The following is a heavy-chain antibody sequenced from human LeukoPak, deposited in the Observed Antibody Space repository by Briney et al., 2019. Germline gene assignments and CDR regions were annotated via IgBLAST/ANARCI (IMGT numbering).Heavy chain of an antibody. V-gene: IGHV3-53*01. CDR3: ARARGSGWLDFDC. D-gene: IGHD6-19*01. CDR1: GFTVSSNY. Sequence: GGSLRLSCAASGFTVSSNYMNWVRQAPGKGLEWVSVLYSGGDTYYTDSVKGRFTISRDNSKNTLYLQMNSLRVEDTAVYYCARARGSGWLDFDCWSQGTLVTVSS. J-gene: IGHJ4*02. CDR2: LYSGGDT.